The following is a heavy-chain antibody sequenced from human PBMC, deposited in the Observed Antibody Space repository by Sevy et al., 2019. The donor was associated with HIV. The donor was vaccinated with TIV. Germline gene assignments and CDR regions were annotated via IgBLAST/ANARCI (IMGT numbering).Heavy chain of an antibody. J-gene: IGHJ5*02. CDR1: GFNFSNYA. CDR2: IWYDGSNK. V-gene: IGHV3-33*01. CDR3: ARESREFRFDP. Sequence: GGSLRLSRAASGFNFSNYAMHWVRQAPGKGLEWVALIWYDGSNKNYADSNSMKGRFTISRDNSKNTLYLQMNNLRAEDTAVYYCARESREFRFDPWGQGTLVTVSS.